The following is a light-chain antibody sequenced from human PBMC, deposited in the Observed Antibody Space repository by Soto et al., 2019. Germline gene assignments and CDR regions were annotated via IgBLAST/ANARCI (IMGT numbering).Light chain of an antibody. CDR2: GAF. J-gene: IGKJ4*01. CDR1: QSVSSN. Sequence: IVMTQSPATLSVSPWERDKLFCRASQSVSSNLAWYQQKPGQAPRLLIYGAFTRATGIPARFSGGGSGTDFTLTISRLEPEDFAVYYCQQFSSYPLTFGGGTKVDNK. V-gene: IGKV3D-15*01. CDR3: QQFSSYPLT.